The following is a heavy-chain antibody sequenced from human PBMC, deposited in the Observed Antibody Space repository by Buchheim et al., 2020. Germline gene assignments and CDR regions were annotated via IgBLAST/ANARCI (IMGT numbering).Heavy chain of an antibody. J-gene: IGHJ4*02. Sequence: QVQLQQWGAGLWKPSETLSLTCAVYGGSFSGYFWIGVINHSGSTNYNPSLKSRVTISVNTSRNQFSLKLSSVTAADTAVYFCARGPPLIYYEGSGYYYFDSWGQGTL. CDR3: ARGPPLIYYEGSGYYYFDS. CDR2: INHSGST. CDR1: GGSFSGYF. D-gene: IGHD3-22*01. V-gene: IGHV4-34*01.